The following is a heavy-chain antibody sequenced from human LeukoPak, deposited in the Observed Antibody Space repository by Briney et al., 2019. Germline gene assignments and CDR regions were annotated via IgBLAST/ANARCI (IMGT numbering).Heavy chain of an antibody. CDR2: IKQDGSEK. Sequence: GGSLRLSCAASGFTFSSYWMSWVRQAPGKGLEWVANIKQDGSEKYYVDSVKGRFTISRDNAKNSLYLQMNSLRAEDTAVYYCARDRWSASSIWVVPAARGQLDYWGQGTLVTVSS. CDR1: GFTFSSYW. V-gene: IGHV3-7*01. D-gene: IGHD2-2*01. CDR3: ARDRWSASSIWVVPAARGQLDY. J-gene: IGHJ4*02.